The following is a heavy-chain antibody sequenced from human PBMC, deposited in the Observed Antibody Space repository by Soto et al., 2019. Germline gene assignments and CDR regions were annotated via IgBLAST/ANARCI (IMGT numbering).Heavy chain of an antibody. J-gene: IGHJ3*02. CDR2: IYPGDSDT. D-gene: IGHD1-26*01. V-gene: IGHV5-51*01. Sequence: GESLKISCKGSGYSFTNYWIGWVRQMPGKGLEWMGIIYPGDSDTRYSPSVQGQVTISADKSINTACLQWSSLKASDTAIYHCARLILGATDAFDIWGQGTMVTVSS. CDR3: ARLILGATDAFDI. CDR1: GYSFTNYW.